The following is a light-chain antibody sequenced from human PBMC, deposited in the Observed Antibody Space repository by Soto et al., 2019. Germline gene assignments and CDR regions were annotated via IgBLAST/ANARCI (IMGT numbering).Light chain of an antibody. CDR3: GTWDSSLSSVV. CDR1: SSNIGNNY. CDR2: DNN. Sequence: QSVLTQPPSVSAAPGQKVTISCSGSSSNIGNNYVSWYQQLPGTAPKLLIYDNNKRPSGIPDRFSGSKSGTSATLGITGLQTGDEADYYGGTWDSSLSSVVFGGGTTVTVL. J-gene: IGLJ2*01. V-gene: IGLV1-51*01.